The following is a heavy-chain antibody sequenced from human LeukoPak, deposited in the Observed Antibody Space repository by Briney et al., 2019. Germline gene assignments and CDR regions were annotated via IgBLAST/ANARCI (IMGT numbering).Heavy chain of an antibody. Sequence: GGSLRLSCAASGFTFSTYSMNWVRQAPGKGLEWVSSISSSSTYIYSADSVKGRFTNSRDDAKNSLYLQMNSLRAEDTAVYYCAKDRVRIVQAWFDPWGQGTLVTVSS. CDR1: GFTFSTYS. CDR2: ISSSSTYI. D-gene: IGHD1-26*01. J-gene: IGHJ5*02. CDR3: AKDRVRIVQAWFDP. V-gene: IGHV3-21*04.